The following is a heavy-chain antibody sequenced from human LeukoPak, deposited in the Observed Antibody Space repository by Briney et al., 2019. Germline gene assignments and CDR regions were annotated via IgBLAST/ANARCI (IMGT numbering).Heavy chain of an antibody. D-gene: IGHD4-17*01. V-gene: IGHV4-34*01. CDR1: GGPFSGYY. CDR3: ARAGWATVTKGSWFDP. CDR2: INHSGST. Sequence: SETLSLTCAVYGGPFSGYYWSWIRQPPGKGLEWIGEINHSGSTNYNPSLKSRVTISVDTSKNQFSLKLSSVTAADTAVYYCARAGWATVTKGSWFDPWGQGTLVTVSS. J-gene: IGHJ5*02.